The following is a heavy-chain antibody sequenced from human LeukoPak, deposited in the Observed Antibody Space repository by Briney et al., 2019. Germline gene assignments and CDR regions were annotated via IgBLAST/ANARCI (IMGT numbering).Heavy chain of an antibody. CDR1: GFTFSSYA. CDR3: AKGPRYSSSWYSSESSAEYFQH. J-gene: IGHJ1*01. V-gene: IGHV3-23*01. CDR2: ISGSGGST. D-gene: IGHD6-13*01. Sequence: HPGGSLRLSCAASGFTFSSYAMSWVRQAPGKGLEWVSAISGSGGSTYYADSVKGRFTISRDNSKNTLYLQMNSLRAEDTAVYYCAKGPRYSSSWYSSESSAEYFQHWGQGTLVTVSS.